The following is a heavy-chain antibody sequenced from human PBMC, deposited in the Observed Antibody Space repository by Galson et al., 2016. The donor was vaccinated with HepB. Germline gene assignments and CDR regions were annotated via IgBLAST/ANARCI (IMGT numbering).Heavy chain of an antibody. J-gene: IGHJ4*02. D-gene: IGHD4-17*01. Sequence: SVKVSCKASGDTFSSYAINWVRQAPGQGLEWMGGFIPLFGTANYAQNFQGRVTITTDDSTSTAYMELSSLRSDDTAVYYCARDQFGRVSGEGYFDHWGQGTLVTVSS. CDR1: GDTFSSYA. V-gene: IGHV1-69*05. CDR3: ARDQFGRVSGEGYFDH. CDR2: FIPLFGTA.